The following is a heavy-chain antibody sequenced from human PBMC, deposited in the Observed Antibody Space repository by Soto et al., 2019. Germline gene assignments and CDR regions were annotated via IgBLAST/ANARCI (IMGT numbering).Heavy chain of an antibody. CDR2: IIPIFGTA. Sequence: ASVRVSCKASGGTFSSYAISWVRQAPGQGLEWMGGIIPIFGTANYAQKFQGRVTITADESTSTAYMELSSLRSEDTAVYYCAREGIAVAGTHGMDVWGQGTTVTVSS. J-gene: IGHJ6*02. CDR1: GGTFSSYA. V-gene: IGHV1-69*13. D-gene: IGHD6-19*01. CDR3: AREGIAVAGTHGMDV.